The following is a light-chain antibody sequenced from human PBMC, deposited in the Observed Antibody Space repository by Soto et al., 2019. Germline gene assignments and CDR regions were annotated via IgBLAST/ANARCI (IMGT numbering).Light chain of an antibody. Sequence: DIKMTQSPSSLSASVGDRVTITCRASQSISSYLNWYQQKPGKAPKLLIYAASSLQSGVPSRFSGSGSGTDFTLTISSLQPEDFATYYCQKSYSTLITFGQEPRLEIK. J-gene: IGKJ5*01. CDR3: QKSYSTLIT. CDR1: QSISSY. V-gene: IGKV1-39*01. CDR2: AAS.